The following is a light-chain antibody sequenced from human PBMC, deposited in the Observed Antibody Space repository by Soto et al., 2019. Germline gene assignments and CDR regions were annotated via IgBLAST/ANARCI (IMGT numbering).Light chain of an antibody. Sequence: QSVLTQPPSASASVGASVTLTCTLSSAYSAYEVDWYQQRPGKGPRFVMRVATGGIVGSKGVGIPDRFSVVGSGLNRYLTIKNIQGDDEGDYHCGADHGSGSQCVYVFGTGTKLTVL. J-gene: IGLJ1*01. CDR1: SAYSAYE. CDR3: GADHGSGSQCVYV. CDR2: VATGGIVG. V-gene: IGLV9-49*03.